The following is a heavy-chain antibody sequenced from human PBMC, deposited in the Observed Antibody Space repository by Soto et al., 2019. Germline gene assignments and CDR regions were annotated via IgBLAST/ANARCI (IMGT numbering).Heavy chain of an antibody. V-gene: IGHV3-7*03. CDR3: ARDLSYYDSSGYYVDP. CDR2: IKQDGSEK. Sequence: GGSLRLSCAASGFTFSSYWMSWVRQAPGKGLEWVANIKQDGSEKYYVDSVKGRFTISRDNAKNSLYLQMNSLRAEDTDVYYCARDLSYYDSSGYYVDPWGQGTLVTVSS. J-gene: IGHJ5*02. D-gene: IGHD3-22*01. CDR1: GFTFSSYW.